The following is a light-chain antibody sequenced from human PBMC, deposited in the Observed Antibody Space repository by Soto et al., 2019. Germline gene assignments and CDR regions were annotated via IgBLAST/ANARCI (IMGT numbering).Light chain of an antibody. CDR3: QQYNTYFSLT. J-gene: IGKJ4*01. CDR1: QTIDSW. Sequence: DILMTQSPSTVSASVGDIVTITCRASQTIDSWVAWYQQKPGKAPKLLIYKTTSLESGVPSRFIGSRSGTEYTLTISGLQPDDFASYYCQQYNTYFSLTLGGGTKVDIK. CDR2: KTT. V-gene: IGKV1-5*03.